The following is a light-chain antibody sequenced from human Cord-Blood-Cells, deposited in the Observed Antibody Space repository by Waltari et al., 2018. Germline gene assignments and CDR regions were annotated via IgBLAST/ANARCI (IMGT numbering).Light chain of an antibody. Sequence: DIQMTQSPSSRSASVGDTVTIPCRASQSISSDLNWYQQKPGKAPKLLIYAASSLQSGVPSSFSGSGSGTDFTLTISSLQPEDFATYYCQQSYSTPLFTFGPGTKVDIK. CDR2: AAS. J-gene: IGKJ3*01. V-gene: IGKV1-39*01. CDR3: QQSYSTPLFT. CDR1: QSISSD.